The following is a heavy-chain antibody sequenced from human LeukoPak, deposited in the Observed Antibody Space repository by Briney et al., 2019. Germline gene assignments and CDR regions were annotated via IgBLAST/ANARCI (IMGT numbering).Heavy chain of an antibody. CDR1: GFTFSSHW. Sequence: GGPLRLSCAASGFTFSSHWMSWVRQAPGKGLEWVSSISSSSSHIHSADSVKGRFTISRDNAKNSLYLQMNSLRAEDTAVYYCARDLYDSGGYSSPIDYWGQGTQVTVSS. CDR3: ARDLYDSGGYSSPIDY. J-gene: IGHJ4*02. D-gene: IGHD3-22*01. CDR2: ISSSSSHI. V-gene: IGHV3-21*01.